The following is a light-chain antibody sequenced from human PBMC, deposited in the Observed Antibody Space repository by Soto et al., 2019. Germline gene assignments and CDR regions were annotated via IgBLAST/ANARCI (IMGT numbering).Light chain of an antibody. J-gene: IGLJ1*01. CDR2: EVT. Sequence: SALTQPPSPARSPGQSVTLSCTGTHNDVGGYNYVSWYQQHPGEAPKLIIYEVTKRPSGVPDRFSGSKSGNTASLTVSGLQAEDEADYHCCSYAGNSNYVFGTGTKVTVL. V-gene: IGLV2-8*01. CDR1: HNDVGGYNY. CDR3: CSYAGNSNYV.